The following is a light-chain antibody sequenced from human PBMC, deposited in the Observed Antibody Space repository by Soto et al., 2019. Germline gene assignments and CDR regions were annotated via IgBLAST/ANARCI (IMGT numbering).Light chain of an antibody. CDR1: QSVLYSSNNKNY. V-gene: IGKV4-1*01. J-gene: IGKJ4*02. Sequence: DIVMTQSPDSLAVSLGERATINCKSSQSVLYSSNNKNYLAWYQKKPGQRPKLLIYWASTRESGVHDRFGGSESVKDFTLTISRRQAEHVPVYCCRQYYSTPLTLGGGTKVQIK. CDR2: WAS. CDR3: RQYYSTPLT.